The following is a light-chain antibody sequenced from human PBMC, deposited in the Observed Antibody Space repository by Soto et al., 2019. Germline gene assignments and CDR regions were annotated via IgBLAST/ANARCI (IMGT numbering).Light chain of an antibody. Sequence: QSVVTRPPSASGTPGQRVTISCSGTTSNIGSNLVSWYQQLPGTAPNLLIHTNNKRPSGVPDRFTGSKSGTSASLAISGLQSEDEADYFCAVWDDSLAIYVFGTGTKVTVL. CDR3: AVWDDSLAIYV. J-gene: IGLJ1*01. CDR1: TSNIGSNL. V-gene: IGLV1-44*01. CDR2: TNN.